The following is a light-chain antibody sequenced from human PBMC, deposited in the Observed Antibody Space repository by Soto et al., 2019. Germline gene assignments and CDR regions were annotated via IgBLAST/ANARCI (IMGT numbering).Light chain of an antibody. J-gene: IGKJ4*01. Sequence: DIQLTQSPSFLSASIGDRVTITCRASQGISSYLAWYQQNPGKAPKLLIYAASTLQSGDPSRVSGSGSGTEFTLTISSLQPEDFATYYCPQRNSYPLYFGGGTKVEIK. CDR1: QGISSY. CDR2: AAS. V-gene: IGKV1-9*01. CDR3: PQRNSYPLY.